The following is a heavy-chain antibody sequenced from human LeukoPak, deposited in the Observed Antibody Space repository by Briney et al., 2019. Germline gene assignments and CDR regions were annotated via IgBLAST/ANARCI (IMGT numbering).Heavy chain of an antibody. V-gene: IGHV4-39*07. CDR3: ARRAGDGNAFYEY. CDR2: IYYSGST. J-gene: IGHJ4*02. D-gene: IGHD3/OR15-3a*01. CDR1: GGSISSSSYY. Sequence: SETLSLTCTVSGGSISSSSYYWGWIRQPPGKGLEWIGSIYYSGSTYYNPSLKSRVTISVDTSKNQFSLKLSSVTAADTAVYYCARRAGDGNAFYEYWGQGTLVTVSS.